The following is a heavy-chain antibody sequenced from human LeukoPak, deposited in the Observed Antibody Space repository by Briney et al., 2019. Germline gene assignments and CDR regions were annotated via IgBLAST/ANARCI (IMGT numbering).Heavy chain of an antibody. J-gene: IGHJ4*02. CDR1: GFTFSSYG. CDR2: ISYDGSNE. CDR3: AKDAYYYGSGSYYRGYYFDY. V-gene: IGHV3-30*18. D-gene: IGHD3-10*01. Sequence: GRSLRLSCAASGFTFSSYGMHWVRQAPGKGLEWVAVISYDGSNEYYADSVKGRFTISRDNSKNTLYLQMNSLRAEDTAVYYCAKDAYYYGSGSYYRGYYFDYWGQGTLVTVSS.